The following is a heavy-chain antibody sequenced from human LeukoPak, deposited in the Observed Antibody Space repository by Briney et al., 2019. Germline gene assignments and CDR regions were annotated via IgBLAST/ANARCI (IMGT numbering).Heavy chain of an antibody. J-gene: IGHJ4*02. D-gene: IGHD3-22*01. CDR2: IYSGGST. Sequence: GGSLRLSCAASGFTVSSNYMTWVRQAPGEGLEWVSLIYSGGSTYYSESVKGRFTISRDASTNTVFLQMNSLRAEDTGVYYCATKPNYFDGSAYPGFDFWGQGTLVTVSS. CDR3: ATKPNYFDGSAYPGFDF. CDR1: GFTVSSNY. V-gene: IGHV3-66*01.